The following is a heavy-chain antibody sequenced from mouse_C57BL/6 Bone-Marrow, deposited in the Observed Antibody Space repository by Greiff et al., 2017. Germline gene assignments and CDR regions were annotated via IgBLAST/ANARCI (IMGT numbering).Heavy chain of an antibody. J-gene: IGHJ2*02. CDR2: IYPGDGDT. V-gene: IGHV1-82*01. CDR1: GYAFSSSW. Sequence: VQLQQSGPELVKPGASVKISCKASGYAFSSSWMNWVKQRPGKGLEWIGRIYPGDGDTNYNGKFKGKATLAADKSSSTAYMQLSSRTSEDSAVYFCARVAITTVVARYYWGQGTSLTVSS. D-gene: IGHD1-1*01. CDR3: ARVAITTVVARYY.